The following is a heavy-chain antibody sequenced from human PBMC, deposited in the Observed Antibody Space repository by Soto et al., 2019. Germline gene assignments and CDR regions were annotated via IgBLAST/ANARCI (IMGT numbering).Heavy chain of an antibody. D-gene: IGHD3-10*01. CDR1: GFTFSSYA. CDR2: ISGSGGST. V-gene: IGHV3-23*01. CDR3: AKNDRWFGAGGDY. Sequence: EVQLLESGGGLVQPGGSLRLSCAASGFTFSSYAMSLVRQAPGKGLEWVSAISGSGGSTYYADSVKGRFTISRDNSKNTLYLQMNSLRAEDTAVYYCAKNDRWFGAGGDYWGQGTLVTVSS. J-gene: IGHJ4*02.